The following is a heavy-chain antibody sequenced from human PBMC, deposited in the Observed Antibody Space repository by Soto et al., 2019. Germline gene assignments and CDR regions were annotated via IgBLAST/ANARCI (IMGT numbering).Heavy chain of an antibody. CDR3: ARDHVFRMAGDIPNWFDP. D-gene: IGHD3-9*01. CDR2: IIPIFGTA. CDR1: GGTFSSYA. Sequence: QVQLVQSGAEVKKPGSSVKVSCKASGGTFSSYAISWVRQAPGQGLEWMGGIIPIFGTANYAQKFQGRVTITADESTSTAYMELSSLRSEDTAVYYCARDHVFRMAGDIPNWFDPWGQGTLVTVSS. J-gene: IGHJ5*02. V-gene: IGHV1-69*12.